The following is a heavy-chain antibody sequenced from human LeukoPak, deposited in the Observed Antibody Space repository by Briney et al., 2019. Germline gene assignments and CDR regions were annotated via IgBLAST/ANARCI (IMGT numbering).Heavy chain of an antibody. V-gene: IGHV4-4*07. CDR1: GGSINSYY. CDR3: ATNYTAVSAFDS. Sequence: SETLSLTCTVSGGSINSYYWNWIRQRAGKGLEWIGHIYTRGSTKYNPSLKSRVTMSIDTSKNQFSLNLYSVTAADTAVYYCATNYTAVSAFDSWGQGTLVTVSS. D-gene: IGHD6-19*01. CDR2: IYTRGST. J-gene: IGHJ4*02.